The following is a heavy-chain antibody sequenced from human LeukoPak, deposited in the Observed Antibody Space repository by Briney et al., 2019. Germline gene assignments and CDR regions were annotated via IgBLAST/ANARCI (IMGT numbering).Heavy chain of an antibody. CDR3: ARASYSNYYYYGMDV. J-gene: IGHJ6*02. CDR2: INHSGST. CDR1: GGSFSGYY. V-gene: IGHV4-34*01. D-gene: IGHD4-11*01. Sequence: SETLSLTCAVYGGSFSGYYWSWIRQPPGKGLEWIGEINHSGSTNYNPSLKSRVTISVDTSKNQFSLKLSSVTAADTAVYYCARASYSNYYYYGMDVWGQGTTVTVSS.